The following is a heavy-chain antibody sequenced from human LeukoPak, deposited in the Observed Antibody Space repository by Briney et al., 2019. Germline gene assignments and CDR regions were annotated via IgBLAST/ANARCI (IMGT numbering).Heavy chain of an antibody. CDR1: GFTFSSYA. CDR2: ISYDGSNK. CDR3: ARTWRPYYYYGMDV. Sequence: GGSLRLSCAASGFTFSSYAMHWVRQAPGEGLEWVAVISYDGSNKYYADSVKGRFTISRDNSKNTLYLQMNSLRAEDTAVYYCARTWRPYYYYGMDVWGQGTTVTVPS. V-gene: IGHV3-30*04. J-gene: IGHJ6*02.